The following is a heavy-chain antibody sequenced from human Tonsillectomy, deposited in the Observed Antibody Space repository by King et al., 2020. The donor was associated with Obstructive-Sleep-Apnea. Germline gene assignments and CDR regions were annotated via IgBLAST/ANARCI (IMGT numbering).Heavy chain of an antibody. CDR1: GFTLSNHA. CDR3: AMDLGSSIATWLLGYYYAMDV. V-gene: IGHV3-30*04. CDR2: ISSDGSNK. D-gene: IGHD6-6*01. J-gene: IGHJ6*02. Sequence: VQLVESGGGVVQPGRSLRLSCAASGFTLSNHAVHWVRQAPDKGLECVAVISSDGSNKYYADSVKGRFTVSRDHSKSTLFLHMNSLRVEDTAVYYCAMDLGSSIATWLLGYYYAMDVWGHGTAVIVSS.